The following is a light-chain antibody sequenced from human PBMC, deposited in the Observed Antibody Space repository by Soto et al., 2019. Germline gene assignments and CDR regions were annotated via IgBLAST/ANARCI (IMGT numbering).Light chain of an antibody. CDR1: KSISSW. CDR2: DAS. CDR3: SQYNSYVWT. J-gene: IGKJ1*01. Sequence: DSQMTQSPSTLSASVRDRVTITCRASKSISSWLAWYQQKPGKDPKLLIYDASSLESGVPSRVSGSGSGTEFTLTISSLQPDDFATYYCSQYNSYVWTLGQGTKVEIK. V-gene: IGKV1-5*01.